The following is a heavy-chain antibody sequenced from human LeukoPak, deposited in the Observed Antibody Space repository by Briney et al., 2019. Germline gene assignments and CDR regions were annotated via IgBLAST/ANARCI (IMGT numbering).Heavy chain of an antibody. CDR1: GGSISSSSYY. Sequence: SETLSLTCTVSGGSISSSSYYWGWIRQPPGKGLEWIGYIYYSGSTYYNPSLKSRVTISVDTSKNQFSLKLSSVTAADTAVYYCARVGGIVVVPAAITRFDPWGQGTLVTVSS. CDR2: IYYSGST. CDR3: ARVGGIVVVPAAITRFDP. J-gene: IGHJ5*02. V-gene: IGHV4-30-4*08. D-gene: IGHD2-2*02.